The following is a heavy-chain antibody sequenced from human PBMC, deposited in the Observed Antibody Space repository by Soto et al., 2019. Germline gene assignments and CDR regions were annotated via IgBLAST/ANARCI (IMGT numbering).Heavy chain of an antibody. CDR3: ARGGEYLQY. Sequence: ASVKVSCKTSGHTFTSYGITWVRQAPGQGLEWMGWVSADNGNTDSAQKLQGRVTMTTDTSTSTAYMELTSLRSDDTAVYYCARGGEYLQYWGQGTLVTVSS. CDR2: VSADNGNT. J-gene: IGHJ1*01. CDR1: GHTFTSYG. V-gene: IGHV1-18*01.